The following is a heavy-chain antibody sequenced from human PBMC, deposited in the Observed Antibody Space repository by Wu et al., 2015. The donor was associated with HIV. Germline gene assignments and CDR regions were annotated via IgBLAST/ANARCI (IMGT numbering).Heavy chain of an antibody. CDR1: GYTFINNF. CDR3: ARQRAYTSGWYIFDN. CDR2: INPRTDST. J-gene: IGHJ5*02. Sequence: QVQLVQSRAGVKKPGASVKVSCTTFGYTFINNFLHWVRQAPGQGPEWLGVINPRTDSTTYAQSFEARLTIARDTSISTANMELSSLRSEDTAVYYCARQRAYTSGWYIFDNWGQGTLVTVSS. D-gene: IGHD6-19*01. V-gene: IGHV1-46*01.